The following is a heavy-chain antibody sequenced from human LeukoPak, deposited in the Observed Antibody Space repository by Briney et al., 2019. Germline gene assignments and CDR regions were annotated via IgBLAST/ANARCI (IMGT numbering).Heavy chain of an antibody. J-gene: IGHJ4*02. V-gene: IGHV3-43*02. CDR1: GFTFDDYA. Sequence: GGSLRLSCAASGFTFDDYAMHWVRQAPGKGLEWVSLISGDGGSTYYADSVKGRFTISRDNSKNSLYLQMNSPRTEDTALYYCAKDRSRNWNDDPQIDYWGQGTLVTVSS. CDR2: ISGDGGST. D-gene: IGHD1-20*01. CDR3: AKDRSRNWNDDPQIDY.